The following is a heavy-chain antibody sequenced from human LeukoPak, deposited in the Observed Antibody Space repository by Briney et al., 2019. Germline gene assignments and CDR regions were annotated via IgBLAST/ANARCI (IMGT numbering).Heavy chain of an antibody. V-gene: IGHV3-23*01. CDR3: ARACSETYGLGYYYMDV. D-gene: IGHD2-15*01. CDR2: ISGSGGST. Sequence: GGSLRLSCAASGFTFSSYAMSWVRQAPGKGLEWVSAISGSGGSTYYADSVKGRFTISRDNSKNTLYLQMNSLRAEDTAVYYCARACSETYGLGYYYMDVWGKGTTVTISS. J-gene: IGHJ6*03. CDR1: GFTFSSYA.